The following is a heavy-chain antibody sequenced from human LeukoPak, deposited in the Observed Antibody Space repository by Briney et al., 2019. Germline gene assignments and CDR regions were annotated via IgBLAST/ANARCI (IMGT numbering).Heavy chain of an antibody. V-gene: IGHV5-51*01. CDR2: IYPGDSDT. CDR3: ARRLWGSSSLWYFDL. Sequence: PGESLKISCKSSGYSFTSYWIGWVRQMPGKGLEWMGIIYPGDSDTRYSPSFQGQVTISADKSISTAYVQWSSLKASDTAMYYCARRLWGSSSLWYFDLWGRGTLVTVSS. D-gene: IGHD6-6*01. J-gene: IGHJ2*01. CDR1: GYSFTSYW.